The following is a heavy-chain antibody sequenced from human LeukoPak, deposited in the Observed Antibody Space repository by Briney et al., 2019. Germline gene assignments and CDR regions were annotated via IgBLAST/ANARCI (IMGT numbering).Heavy chain of an antibody. CDR1: GYSFTSYW. D-gene: IGHD6-6*01. Sequence: GESLKISCKGSGYSFTSYWISWVRQVPGKGLEWMGRIDPSDSYTNYSPSFQGHVTISADKSISTAYLQWSSLKASDTAMYYCARALTAEYSSSSYQFDYWGQGTLVTVSS. CDR2: IDPSDSYT. V-gene: IGHV5-10-1*01. CDR3: ARALTAEYSSSSYQFDY. J-gene: IGHJ4*02.